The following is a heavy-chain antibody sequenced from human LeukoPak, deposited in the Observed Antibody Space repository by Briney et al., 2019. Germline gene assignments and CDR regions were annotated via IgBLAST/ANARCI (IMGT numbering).Heavy chain of an antibody. CDR1: GGAFNTFA. J-gene: IGHJ3*02. CDR3: ATGGAYADAFDI. CDR2: IIPILRQS. D-gene: IGHD5-12*01. Sequence: ASVKVSCKASGGAFNTFAIHWVRQAPGQELEWMGRIIPILRQSNSAQKFQGTVSITADAFTNTAYMELSSLRSEDSAVYYCATGGAYADAFDIWGQGTLVTVSS. V-gene: IGHV1-69*11.